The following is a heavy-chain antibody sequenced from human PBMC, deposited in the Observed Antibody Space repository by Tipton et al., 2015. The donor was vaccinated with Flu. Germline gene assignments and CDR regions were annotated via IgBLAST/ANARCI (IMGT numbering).Heavy chain of an antibody. CDR1: GGSISSYY. D-gene: IGHD1-26*01. CDR2: IYYTGTT. CDR3: AGDRVGAVDWFEA. Sequence: TLSLTCSLSGGSISSYYCNWVRQSPGKGLEWIGHIYYTGTTNYNPSLKSRVTMSVDTSKNQFSLKVNSVTAADTAVYYCAGDRVGAVDWFEAWGQGALVSVSS. J-gene: IGHJ5*02. V-gene: IGHV4-59*12.